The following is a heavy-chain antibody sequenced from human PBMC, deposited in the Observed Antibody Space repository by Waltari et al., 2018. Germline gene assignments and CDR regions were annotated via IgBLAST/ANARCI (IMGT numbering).Heavy chain of an antibody. Sequence: QVQLQQWGAGLLKPSETLSRTCAVYGGSFSGYYRSWHRLPPGKGLEWIGEINHSGSTNYNPSLKSRVTISVDTSKNQFSLKLSSVTAADTADYYCARGDYSSGGGGIDYWDQGTLVTVSS. CDR2: INHSGST. D-gene: IGHD6-19*01. CDR3: ARGDYSSGGGGIDY. V-gene: IGHV4-34*01. CDR1: GGSFSGYY. J-gene: IGHJ4*02.